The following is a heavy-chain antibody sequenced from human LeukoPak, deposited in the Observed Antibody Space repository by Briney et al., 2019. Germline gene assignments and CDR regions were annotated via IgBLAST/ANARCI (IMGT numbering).Heavy chain of an antibody. Sequence: PGGSLRLSCGASGFTFSNYGMLWVRQAPGKGLGWVAFIRYDGNNKLYADSMKGRFTISRDNSKNTLYLHINSLRAEDTAVYYCVKDNPLDYWGQGTLVIVSS. CDR1: GFTFSNYG. D-gene: IGHD1-14*01. V-gene: IGHV3-30*02. CDR2: IRYDGNNK. J-gene: IGHJ4*02. CDR3: VKDNPLDY.